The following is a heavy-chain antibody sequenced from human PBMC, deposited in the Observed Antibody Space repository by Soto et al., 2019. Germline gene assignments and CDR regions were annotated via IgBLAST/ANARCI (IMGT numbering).Heavy chain of an antibody. D-gene: IGHD6-25*01. V-gene: IGHV1-69*01. CDR1: GGTFSSYA. Sequence: QVQLVQSGAEVKKPGSSVKVSCKASGGTFSSYAISWVRQAPGQGLEWMGGIIPIFGTANYAQKFQGRVTITADESTSTAYMERSSLRSEDTAVYYCASRMHSGAPDAFDIWGQGTMVTVSS. CDR2: IIPIFGTA. CDR3: ASRMHSGAPDAFDI. J-gene: IGHJ3*02.